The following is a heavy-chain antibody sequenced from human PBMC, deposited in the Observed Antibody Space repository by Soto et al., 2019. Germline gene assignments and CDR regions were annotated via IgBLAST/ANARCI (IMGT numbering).Heavy chain of an antibody. CDR1: GSSISITAYS. CDR3: VRDGNTD. J-gene: IGHJ4*02. V-gene: IGHV4-30-4*01. Sequence: PSETLSLTCTVSGSSISITAYSRGWSRQPPGKGLEWIGYMYYGGSTYHNPSLKSQVTISVDTSNNQFSLMLSSVTAADTAVYYCVRDGNTDWGQGTLVTVSS. CDR2: MYYGGST. D-gene: IGHD2-15*01.